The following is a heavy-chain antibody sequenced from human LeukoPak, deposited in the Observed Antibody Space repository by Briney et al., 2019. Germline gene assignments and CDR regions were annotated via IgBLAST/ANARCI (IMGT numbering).Heavy chain of an antibody. CDR3: AKCTWIQPPEAFDI. CDR2: ISGSGGST. Sequence: GGSLRLSCAASRFTFSNFAMSWVRQAPGKGLEWVSAISGSGGSTYYADSVKGRFTISRDNSKNTLYLQMNSLRAEDTAVYYCAKCTWIQPPEAFDIWGQGTMVTVSS. V-gene: IGHV3-23*01. J-gene: IGHJ3*02. D-gene: IGHD5-18*01. CDR1: RFTFSNFA.